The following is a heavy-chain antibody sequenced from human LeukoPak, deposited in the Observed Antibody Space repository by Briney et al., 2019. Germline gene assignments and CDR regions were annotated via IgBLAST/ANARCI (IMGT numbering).Heavy chain of an antibody. CDR2: IYYSGST. D-gene: IGHD3-22*01. J-gene: IGHJ3*02. V-gene: IGHV4-59*12. CDR1: GGSISSYY. Sequence: SETLSLTCTVSGGSISSYYWSWIRQPPGKGLEWIGYIYYSGSTNYNPSLKSRVTISVDTSKNQFSLKLSSVTAADTAVYYCARTTYYYDSNGYFPLDAFDIWGQGTMVTVSS. CDR3: ARTTYYYDSNGYFPLDAFDI.